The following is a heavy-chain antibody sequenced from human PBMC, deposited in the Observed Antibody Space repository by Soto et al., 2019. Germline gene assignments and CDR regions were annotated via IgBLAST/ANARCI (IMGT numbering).Heavy chain of an antibody. V-gene: IGHV3-30-3*01. J-gene: IGHJ2*01. D-gene: IGHD5-18*01. CDR2: ISYDGSNK. CDR3: ARDPLWGTAMVLWYFDL. CDR1: GFTFSSYA. Sequence: GFTFSSYAMHWVRQAPGKGLEWVAVISYDGSNKYYADSVKGRFTISRDNSKNTLYLQMNSLRAEDTAVYYCARDPLWGTAMVLWYFDLWGRGALVTV.